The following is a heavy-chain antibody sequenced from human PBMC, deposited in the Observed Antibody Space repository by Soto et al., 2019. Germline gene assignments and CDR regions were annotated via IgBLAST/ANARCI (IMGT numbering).Heavy chain of an antibody. CDR2: IYTAGGT. Sequence: GSLRLACAASGFTVSNTYMTWVLHPPGKGLECVSVIYTAGGTNYADSVKGRFIISRDNSKNTLYLQMNSLRAEDTAVYYCARALPVAKGGFDPWGQGTLVTVSS. CDR3: ARALPVAKGGFDP. J-gene: IGHJ5*02. CDR1: GFTVSNTY. V-gene: IGHV3-53*01. D-gene: IGHD2-2*01.